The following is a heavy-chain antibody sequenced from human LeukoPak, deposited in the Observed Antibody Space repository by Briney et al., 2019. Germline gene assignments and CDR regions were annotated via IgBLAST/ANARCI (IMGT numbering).Heavy chain of an antibody. J-gene: IGHJ4*02. CDR3: AKDLNYDFWSGSVDY. Sequence: GRSLRLSCAASGFTFDDYAMHWVRQAPGKGLAWVSGISWNSGSIGYADSVKGRFTISRDNDKNSLYLQMNSLRAEDTAVYYFAKDLNYDFWSGSVDYWGQETLDTVS. CDR1: GFTFDDYA. V-gene: IGHV3-9*01. D-gene: IGHD3-3*01. CDR2: ISWNSGSI.